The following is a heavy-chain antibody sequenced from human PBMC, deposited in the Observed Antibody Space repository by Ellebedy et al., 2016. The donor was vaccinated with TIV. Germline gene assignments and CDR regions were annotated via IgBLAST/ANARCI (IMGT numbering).Heavy chain of an antibody. Sequence: GGSLRLSCEASGFTPSNYGIHWVRQAPSKGLEWVAVIGSDVTSQYYAASVKGRFTISRDSSKNTVYLQMNSLRAEDTAVYYCASLRGYNYGVNPSADLDIWGQGTMVTVSS. CDR2: IGSDVTSQ. J-gene: IGHJ3*02. D-gene: IGHD5-18*01. CDR3: ASLRGYNYGVNPSADLDI. V-gene: IGHV3-33*01. CDR1: GFTPSNYG.